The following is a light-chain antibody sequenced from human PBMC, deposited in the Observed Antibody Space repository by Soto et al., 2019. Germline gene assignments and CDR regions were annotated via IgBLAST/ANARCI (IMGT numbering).Light chain of an antibody. CDR1: QSISGW. Sequence: IRRTQPPSTLSASVGDRVTITCLSRQSISGWLAWFQQKPGKAPKLLISKASSLEIGVPSRFSGSGSGTEFTLTISSLQPDDFATYYCQQYTPYPPWPFAQRTKAAI. CDR3: QQYTPYPPWP. J-gene: IGKJ1*01. CDR2: KAS. V-gene: IGKV1-5*03.